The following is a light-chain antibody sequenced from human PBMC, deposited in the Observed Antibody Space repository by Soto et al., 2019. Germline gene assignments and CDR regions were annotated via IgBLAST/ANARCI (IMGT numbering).Light chain of an antibody. Sequence: QSVLTQPASVSGSPGQSITISCTGTISDVGGYNYVSWYQQHPGKAPKLMIYEVSNRPSGVSNRFSGSKSGNTASLTISGLQAEDEADYYCSSYTSSSILYVFGTGNKVNVL. J-gene: IGLJ1*01. CDR1: ISDVGGYNY. V-gene: IGLV2-14*01. CDR2: EVS. CDR3: SSYTSSSILYV.